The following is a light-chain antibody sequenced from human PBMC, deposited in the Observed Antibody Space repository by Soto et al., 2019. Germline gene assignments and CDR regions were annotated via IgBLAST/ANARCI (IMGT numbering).Light chain of an antibody. Sequence: SVLTQPPSASGTPGQRVTISCSGSSSNIGSNSVNWYQELPGTAPKLLIYSNNQRPSGVPDRFSGSKSGTSASLAISGHQSEDEADYYCAAWDDSLNVRYVFGTGTKVTV. V-gene: IGLV1-44*01. CDR3: AAWDDSLNVRYV. CDR2: SNN. J-gene: IGLJ1*01. CDR1: SSNIGSNS.